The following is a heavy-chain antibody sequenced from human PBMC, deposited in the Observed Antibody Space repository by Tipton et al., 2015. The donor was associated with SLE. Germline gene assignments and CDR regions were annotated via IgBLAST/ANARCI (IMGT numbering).Heavy chain of an antibody. CDR2: IYYSGST. D-gene: IGHD6-25*01. Sequence: TLSLTCTVSGGSISSYYWSWIRQPPGKGLEWIGYIYYSGSTNYNPSLKSRVTISVDTSKNQFSLKLSSVTAADAAVYYCASQSRYWGQGTLVTVSS. CDR1: GGSISSYY. J-gene: IGHJ4*02. V-gene: IGHV4-59*12. CDR3: ASQSRY.